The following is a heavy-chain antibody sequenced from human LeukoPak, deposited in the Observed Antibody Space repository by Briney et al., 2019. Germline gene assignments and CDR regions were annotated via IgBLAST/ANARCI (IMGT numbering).Heavy chain of an antibody. J-gene: IGHJ6*04. Sequence: GRSLSLSCAASGFTFSSYWMSWVRQAPGKGLKWVANIKPDGSEKYYVDSVKARFTISKDNAKNSLYLQMNSVRAEDTAVYYCARETYYYGSGSYGGYYYYGMDVWGKGTTVSVSS. CDR3: ARETYYYGSGSYGGYYYYGMDV. CDR1: GFTFSSYW. V-gene: IGHV3-7*03. CDR2: IKPDGSEK. D-gene: IGHD3-10*01.